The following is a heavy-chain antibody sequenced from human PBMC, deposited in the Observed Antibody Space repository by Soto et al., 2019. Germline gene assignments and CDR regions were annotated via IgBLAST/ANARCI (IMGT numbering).Heavy chain of an antibody. CDR1: GGTFSSYA. CDR3: ARDYVVVPAAISYYYGMDV. Sequence: SVQGSCKTSGGTFSSYANSWVRKAPGQGLEWMGGIIPIFGTANYAQKFQGRVTITADESTSTAYMELSSLRSEDTAVYYCARDYVVVPAAISYYYGMDVWGQGTTVTVSS. V-gene: IGHV1-69*13. D-gene: IGHD2-2*01. CDR2: IIPIFGTA. J-gene: IGHJ6*02.